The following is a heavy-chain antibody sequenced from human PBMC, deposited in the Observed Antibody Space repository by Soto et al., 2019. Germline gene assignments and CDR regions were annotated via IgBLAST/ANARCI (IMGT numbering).Heavy chain of an antibody. J-gene: IGHJ4*02. V-gene: IGHV4-34*01. CDR2: INHSGST. CDR3: ARGLGTVTTSGYFDY. Sequence: SETLSLTCAVYGGSFSGYYWSWIRQPPGKGLEWIGEINHSGSTNYNPSLKSRVTISVDTSKNQFSLKLSSVTAADTAVYYCARGLGTVTTSGYFDYWGQGTLVTVSS. D-gene: IGHD4-17*01. CDR1: GGSFSGYY.